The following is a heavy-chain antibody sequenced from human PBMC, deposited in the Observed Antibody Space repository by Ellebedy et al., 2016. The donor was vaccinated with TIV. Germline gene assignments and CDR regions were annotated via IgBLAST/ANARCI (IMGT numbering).Heavy chain of an antibody. V-gene: IGHV3-30*18. Sequence: GGSLRLSXVASGFTFRNYGMHWVRQAPGKGLEWVAVISYDGSDEQYADSVKGRFTISRDNSMIAMYLEMNSLRPEDTAVYYCAKSWYVRGTYREQDYFDYWGQGTLVTVSS. CDR1: GFTFRNYG. CDR3: AKSWYVRGTYREQDYFDY. D-gene: IGHD3-16*02. J-gene: IGHJ4*02. CDR2: ISYDGSDE.